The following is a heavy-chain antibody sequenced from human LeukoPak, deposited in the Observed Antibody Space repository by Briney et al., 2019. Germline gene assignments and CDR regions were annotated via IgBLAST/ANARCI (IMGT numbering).Heavy chain of an antibody. CDR1: CYTCTSYG. CDR2: ISAYNGNA. CDR3: ARVGAHEMYYFDY. J-gene: IGHJ4*02. Sequence: ASVKVSCKASCYTCTSYGISWVLQAPGQGLEWMGRISAYNGNADYAQKLQGRVTMTTDASTSTAYMELRSLRSDDTSVYYCARVGAHEMYYFDYWGQGTLVTVSS. V-gene: IGHV1-18*01.